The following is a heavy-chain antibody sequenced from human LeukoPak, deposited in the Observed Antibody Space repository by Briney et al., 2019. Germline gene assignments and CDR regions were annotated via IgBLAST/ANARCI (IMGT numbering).Heavy chain of an antibody. V-gene: IGHV4-59*01. D-gene: IGHD1-26*01. Sequence: SETLSLTCTVSGGSISSYYWSWIRQPPGKGLEWIGYIYYSGNTNYNPSLKSRVTISVDTSKNQFSLKPSSVTAADTAVYYCARGLISGNYYHAFDIWGQGTMVTVSS. CDR2: IYYSGNT. CDR3: ARGLISGNYYHAFDI. J-gene: IGHJ3*02. CDR1: GGSISSYY.